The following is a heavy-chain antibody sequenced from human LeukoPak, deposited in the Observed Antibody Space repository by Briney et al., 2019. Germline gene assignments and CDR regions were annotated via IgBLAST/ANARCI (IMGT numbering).Heavy chain of an antibody. J-gene: IGHJ4*02. CDR3: ARDPGAKAARHSDY. CDR2: INPNSGRT. V-gene: IGHV1-2*02. Sequence: ASVKVSCKASGYTFTGYYMHWVRQAPGRGLEWMGWINPNSGRTNYAQKFQGRVTMTRDTSISTAYMELSRLRSDDTAVYYCARDPGAKAARHSDYWGQGTLVTVSS. CDR1: GYTFTGYY. D-gene: IGHD6-6*01.